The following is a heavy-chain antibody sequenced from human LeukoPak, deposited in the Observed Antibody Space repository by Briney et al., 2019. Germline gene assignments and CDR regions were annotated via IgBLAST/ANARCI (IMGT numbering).Heavy chain of an antibody. CDR3: VRERYHGSGAPKYDY. CDR1: GFTVSSNY. J-gene: IGHJ4*02. V-gene: IGHV3-53*01. Sequence: GGSLRLSCAASGFTVSSNYMSWVRQAPGKGLEWVSIIYSGGSTFYADSVKGRFTISRDNAKNSLYLQMNSLTVEDTAVYYCVRERYHGSGAPKYDYWGQGTLVTVSS. D-gene: IGHD3-10*01. CDR2: IYSGGST.